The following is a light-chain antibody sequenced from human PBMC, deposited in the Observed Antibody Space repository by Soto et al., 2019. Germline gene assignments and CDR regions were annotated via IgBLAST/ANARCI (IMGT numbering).Light chain of an antibody. J-gene: IGKJ5*01. Sequence: EIVFTQSPATLSLSPGERVTLSCRASQSVSNSLAWYQQKPGQPPRLLIYDVSNRATGIPARFSGSGSGTDFTLTIASLEPEDFAVYFCHQRYNWPRVTFGQGTQLEIK. CDR3: HQRYNWPRVT. CDR2: DVS. V-gene: IGKV3-11*01. CDR1: QSVSNS.